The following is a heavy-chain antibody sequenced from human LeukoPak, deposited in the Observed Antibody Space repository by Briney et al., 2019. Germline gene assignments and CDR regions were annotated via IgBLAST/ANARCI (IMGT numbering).Heavy chain of an antibody. CDR1: GGSISSYY. CDR3: ARWENDYGDYWAFDI. V-gene: IGHV4-59*01. Sequence: SETLSLTCTVSGGSISSYYWSWIRQPPGKGLEWIGYIYYSGSTNYNPSLKSRVTISVDTSENQFPLKLSSVTAADTAVYYCARWENDYGDYWAFDIWGQGTMVTVSS. CDR2: IYYSGST. D-gene: IGHD4-17*01. J-gene: IGHJ3*02.